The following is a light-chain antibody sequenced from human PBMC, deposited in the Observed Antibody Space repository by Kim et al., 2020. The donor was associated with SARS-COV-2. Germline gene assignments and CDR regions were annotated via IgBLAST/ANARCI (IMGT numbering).Light chain of an antibody. Sequence: VSQGQPAPTPCSEDKWGDKSATWYQHRPGQSPVVVIYQDTQRPSGIPERFSGSNSANTATLTISGTQAMDEADYYCQAWDSSTVVFGGGTQLTVL. V-gene: IGLV3-1*01. CDR2: QDT. CDR1: KWGDKS. J-gene: IGLJ2*01. CDR3: QAWDSSTVV.